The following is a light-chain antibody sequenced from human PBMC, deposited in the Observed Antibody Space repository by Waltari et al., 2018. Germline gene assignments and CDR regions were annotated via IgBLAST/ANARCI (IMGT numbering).Light chain of an antibody. V-gene: IGKV3-20*01. CDR1: QSVSSSY. Sequence: EIVLTQSPGTLSLSPGDRATLPCRASQSVSSSYLAWYQQKPGQAPRLLIYGASSRATGIPDRFSGSGSGTDFTLTISRLEPEDFAVYYCQQYGSPPGLTFGGGTKVEIK. J-gene: IGKJ4*01. CDR3: QQYGSPPGLT. CDR2: GAS.